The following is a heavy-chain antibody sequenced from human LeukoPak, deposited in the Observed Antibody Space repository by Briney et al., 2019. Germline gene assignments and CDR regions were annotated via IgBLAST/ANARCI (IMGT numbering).Heavy chain of an antibody. CDR2: IYSGGST. J-gene: IGHJ4*02. V-gene: IGHV3-66*01. CDR3: ARSLALYYYGSGSYPMYYFDY. D-gene: IGHD3-10*01. CDR1: GFTVSSNY. Sequence: GGSLRLSCAASGFTVSSNYMSWVRQAPGKGLEWVSVIYSGGSTNYADSVKGRFTISRDNSKNTLYLQMNSLRAEDTAVYYCARSLALYYYGSGSYPMYYFDYWGQGTLVTVSS.